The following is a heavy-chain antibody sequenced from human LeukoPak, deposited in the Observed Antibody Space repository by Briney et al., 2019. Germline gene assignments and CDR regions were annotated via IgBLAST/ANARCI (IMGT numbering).Heavy chain of an antibody. D-gene: IGHD3-10*01. V-gene: IGHV1-3*03. CDR1: GYIFSDYT. Sequence: ASVKVSCKASGYIFSDYTMHWVRQAPGQRLEWMGWINGENGNTKYSQELRGRVTFTSASSATTVYMELSSLRSEDVAVYYCAREVSSVGANYFDYWGQGTLVTVSS. CDR2: INGENGNT. J-gene: IGHJ4*02. CDR3: AREVSSVGANYFDY.